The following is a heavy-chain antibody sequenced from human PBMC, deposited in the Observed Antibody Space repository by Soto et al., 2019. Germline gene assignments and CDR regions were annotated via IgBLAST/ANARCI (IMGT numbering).Heavy chain of an antibody. CDR3: SGGLGDAF. J-gene: IGHJ4*02. CDR2: INQDGSEK. Sequence: EVHLVESGGGLVQTGGSLRLSCAIFESTVSRDWMNWVRQAPGKGLEWVAHINQDGSEKYYVDSVTGRFTSSRDNAKKSLYLQMNSPRPADTAMYYCSGGLGDAFWGQGTLVTVSS. D-gene: IGHD1-26*01. V-gene: IGHV3-7*04. CDR1: ESTVSRDW.